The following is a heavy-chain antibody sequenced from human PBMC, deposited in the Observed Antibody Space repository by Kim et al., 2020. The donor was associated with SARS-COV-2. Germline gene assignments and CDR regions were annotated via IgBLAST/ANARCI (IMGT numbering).Heavy chain of an antibody. V-gene: IGHV3-30*04. J-gene: IGHJ4*02. Sequence: GSLRLSCAASGFTFSSYAMHWVRQAPGKGLEWVAVISYDGSNKYYADSVKGRFTISRDNSKNTLYLQMNSLRAEDTAVYYCSGGSGSYYPHFDYWGQGTLVTVSS. CDR3: SGGSGSYYPHFDY. CDR1: GFTFSSYA. D-gene: IGHD3-10*01. CDR2: ISYDGSNK.